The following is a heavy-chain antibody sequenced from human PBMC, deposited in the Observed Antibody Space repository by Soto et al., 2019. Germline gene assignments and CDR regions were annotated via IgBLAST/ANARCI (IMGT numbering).Heavy chain of an antibody. D-gene: IGHD6-25*01. J-gene: IGHJ4*02. Sequence: GGSLRLSCAASGFTFSSYAMSWVRQAPGKGLEWVSGISGSAGRSNYADSVKGRLTISRDNSKNTLYLHMNSLRAEDTALYFCAKEIRGFSDWGQGTLVTVSS. CDR1: GFTFSSYA. CDR2: ISGSAGRS. CDR3: AKEIRGFSD. V-gene: IGHV3-23*01.